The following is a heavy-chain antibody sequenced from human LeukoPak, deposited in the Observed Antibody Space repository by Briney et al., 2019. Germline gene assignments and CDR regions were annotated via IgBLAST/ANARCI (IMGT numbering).Heavy chain of an antibody. D-gene: IGHD3-9*01. CDR1: GSSISSDYF. J-gene: IGHJ5*02. CDR2: IYDSGNT. Sequence: PSETLSLTCGVSGSSISSDYFWGWIRQPPGKGLEWVGSIYDSGNTYYNPSLKSRVSISVDTSKNQFSLKMSSVTAAGTAVYYCARGFNSDILTAYSPWGQGTLVTVSS. CDR3: ARGFNSDILTAYSP. V-gene: IGHV4-38-2*01.